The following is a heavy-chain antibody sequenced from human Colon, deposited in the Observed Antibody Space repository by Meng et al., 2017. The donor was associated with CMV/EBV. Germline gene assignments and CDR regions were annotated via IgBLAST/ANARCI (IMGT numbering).Heavy chain of an antibody. D-gene: IGHD1-1*01. J-gene: IGHJ4*02. CDR2: ISSDGNTE. Sequence: CAASGFTFSTYTMHWVRQAPGKGLEWVALISSDGNTEHYADSVKGRFTVSRDNSKNTVDLHMNSLRVEDTAVYYCARDDWNDVTLFDCWGQGTLVTVSS. CDR1: GFTFSTYT. CDR3: ARDDWNDVTLFDC. V-gene: IGHV3-30*04.